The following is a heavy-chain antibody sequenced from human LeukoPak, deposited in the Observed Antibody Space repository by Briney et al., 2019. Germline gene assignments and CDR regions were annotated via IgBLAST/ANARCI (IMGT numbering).Heavy chain of an antibody. D-gene: IGHD6-13*01. CDR2: IYTSGST. Sequence: PSETLSLTCTVSGGSISSYYWSWIRQPAGEGLEWIGRIYTSGSTNYNPSLKSRVTMSVDTSKNQFSLKLSSVTAADTAVYYCARGIAAAGTWVEGSYFDYWGQGTLVTVSS. CDR1: GGSISSYY. CDR3: ARGIAAAGTWVEGSYFDY. V-gene: IGHV4-4*07. J-gene: IGHJ4*02.